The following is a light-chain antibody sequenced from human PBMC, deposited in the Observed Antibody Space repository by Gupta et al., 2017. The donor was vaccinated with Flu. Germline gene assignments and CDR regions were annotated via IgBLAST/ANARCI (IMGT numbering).Light chain of an antibody. Sequence: IQMTQSPSTLSASVGDRVTITCRASQSISSWLAWYQQKAGRAPKLLIYRASSLQTGVPSRFSGSGSGTEFTLTISGLQPDDLATYYCQQYNTYSLTFGQGTKVEI. CDR2: RAS. V-gene: IGKV1-5*03. CDR1: QSISSW. CDR3: QQYNTYSLT. J-gene: IGKJ1*01.